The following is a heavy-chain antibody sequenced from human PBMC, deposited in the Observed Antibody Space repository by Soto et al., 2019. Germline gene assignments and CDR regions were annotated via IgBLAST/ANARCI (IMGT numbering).Heavy chain of an antibody. CDR1: GGSVSSSSYF. CDR3: ARHPSDFWFDP. J-gene: IGHJ5*02. V-gene: IGHV4-39*01. CDR2: IYYSGST. Sequence: PSETLSLTCSVSGGSVSSSSYFWGWIRQPPGKGLEWIGSIYYSGSTYYNPSLKSRVTVSVDTSKNQFSLKLSSVTAADTAVYYCARHPSDFWFDPWCQGTLVT. D-gene: IGHD2-21*02.